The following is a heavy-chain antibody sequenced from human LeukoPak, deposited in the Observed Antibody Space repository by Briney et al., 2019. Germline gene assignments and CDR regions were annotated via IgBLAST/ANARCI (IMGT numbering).Heavy chain of an antibody. Sequence: AGGSLRLSRAASGFTFSSYWMSWVRQAPGKGLEWVANIKEDGSEKYYVDSVKGRFTISRDNGKNSLYLQMNSLRAEDTAVYYCARTLAARHTSGYIDYWGQGTLVTVSS. CDR3: ARTLAARHTSGYIDY. V-gene: IGHV3-7*01. CDR2: IKEDGSEK. J-gene: IGHJ4*02. D-gene: IGHD3-22*01. CDR1: GFTFSSYW.